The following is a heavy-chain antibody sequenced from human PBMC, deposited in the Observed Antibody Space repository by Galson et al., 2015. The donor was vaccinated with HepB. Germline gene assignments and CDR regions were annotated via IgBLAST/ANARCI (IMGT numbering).Heavy chain of an antibody. Sequence: SLRISCAASGFSFTRYAMTWVRQAPGKGLEWVSSIASSGGNSYYTDSVKGRFTVSSDNSKNTLLLQLNSLRAEDTAMYFCAKDGIMVANNPYHFHYWGQGTLVTVSS. CDR2: IASSGGNS. V-gene: IGHV3-23*01. CDR3: AKDGIMVANNPYHFHY. D-gene: IGHD2-15*01. J-gene: IGHJ4*02. CDR1: GFSFTRYA.